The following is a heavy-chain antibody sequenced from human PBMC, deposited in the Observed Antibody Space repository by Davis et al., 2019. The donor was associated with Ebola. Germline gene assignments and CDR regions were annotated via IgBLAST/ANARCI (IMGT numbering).Heavy chain of an antibody. D-gene: IGHD3-10*01. CDR2: IYSGGST. CDR3: ARGRFGHPYYFDY. J-gene: IGHJ4*02. V-gene: IGHV3-53*01. CDR1: GFTFNSYG. Sequence: GESLKISCGTSGFTFNSYGMSWVRQAPGKGLEWVSVIYSGGSTYYADSVKGRFTISRDNSKNTLYLQMNSLRAEDTAVYYCARGRFGHPYYFDYWGQGTLVTVSS.